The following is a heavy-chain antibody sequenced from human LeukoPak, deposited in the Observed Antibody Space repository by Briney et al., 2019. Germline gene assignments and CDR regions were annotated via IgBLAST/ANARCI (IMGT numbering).Heavy chain of an antibody. V-gene: IGHV3-49*04. CDR3: TRGDILTAYPGDYFDS. Sequence: PGGSLRLSCTASGFTFGDYAISWVRQAPGKGLEWVSFIRSKDYGGTAEYAASVRGRFTITRDDSKRIAYLQMNSLKTEDTAVYYCTRGDILTAYPGDYFDSWGQGTLVTVSS. CDR1: GFTFGDYA. CDR2: IRSKDYGGTA. J-gene: IGHJ4*02. D-gene: IGHD3-9*01.